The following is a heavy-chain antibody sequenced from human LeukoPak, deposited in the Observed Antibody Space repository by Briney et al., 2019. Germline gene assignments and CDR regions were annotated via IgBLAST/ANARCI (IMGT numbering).Heavy chain of an antibody. CDR2: IYYSGST. CDR3: ARGGGGSYGSDAFDI. V-gene: IGHV4-39*07. CDR1: VGSISSSSYY. D-gene: IGHD1-26*01. Sequence: PSETLSLTCTVSVGSISSSSYYWGWIRQPPGKGLEWIGSIYYSGSTYYNPSLKSRVTISVDASKNQFSLKLSSVTAADTAVYYCARGGGGSYGSDAFDIWGQGTMVTVSS. J-gene: IGHJ3*02.